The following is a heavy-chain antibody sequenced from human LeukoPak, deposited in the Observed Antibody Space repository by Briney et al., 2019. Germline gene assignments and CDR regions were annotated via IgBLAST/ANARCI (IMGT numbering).Heavy chain of an antibody. CDR2: ISPGDSDT. V-gene: IGHV5-51*01. J-gene: IGHJ4*02. D-gene: IGHD6-13*01. Sequence: GASLQISCQGSGSIFRSYWIGCVRQLPGKGPECMGIISPGDSDTRYSPSLQGQVTISADKSISTAYLQWSSLKASDTAMYYCARHRGIAAAGSPDYWGQGTLVTVSS. CDR3: ARHRGIAAAGSPDY. CDR1: GSIFRSYW.